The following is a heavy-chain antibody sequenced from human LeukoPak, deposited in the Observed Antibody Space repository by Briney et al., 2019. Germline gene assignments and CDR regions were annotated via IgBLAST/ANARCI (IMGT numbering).Heavy chain of an antibody. CDR2: ISGGGGST. V-gene: IGHV3-23*01. CDR3: ATNADVFAFDI. D-gene: IGHD4/OR15-4a*01. CDR1: GFSFSTYA. J-gene: IGHJ3*02. Sequence: PGGSLRLSCTASGFSFSTYAMNWVRQAPGKGLEWVSTISGGGGSTFYADSVKGRFTISRDNSKNTLYLQMNSLRAEDTAVYYCATNADVFAFDIWGQGTMVTVSS.